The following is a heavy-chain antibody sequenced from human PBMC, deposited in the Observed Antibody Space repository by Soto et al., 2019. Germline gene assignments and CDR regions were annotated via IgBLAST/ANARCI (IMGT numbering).Heavy chain of an antibody. D-gene: IGHD2-21*01. Sequence: GGSLRLSCAASGFTFSSYSMNWVRQAPGKGLEWVSSISSSSSYIYYADSVKGRFTISRDNAKNSLYLQMNSLRAEDTAVYYCARDIVSHYYYGMDVWGQGTTVTVSS. V-gene: IGHV3-21*01. CDR3: ARDIVSHYYYGMDV. J-gene: IGHJ6*02. CDR1: GFTFSSYS. CDR2: ISSSSSYI.